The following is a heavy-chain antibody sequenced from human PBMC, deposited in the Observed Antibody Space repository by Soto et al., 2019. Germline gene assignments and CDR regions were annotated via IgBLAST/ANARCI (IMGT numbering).Heavy chain of an antibody. V-gene: IGHV3-30*03. D-gene: IGHD2-21*01. CDR1: GFNFSSYG. Sequence: VQLVESGGGVVQPGRSLRLSCAGSGFNFSSYGIHWVRQAPGKGLEWAAVISYDGIDKYYADSVKGRFTISRDNSKNTVYLQMNSLTPEDTGMYYCAAIPDGFDIWGQGTMVTVSS. CDR3: AAIPDGFDI. CDR2: ISYDGIDK. J-gene: IGHJ3*02.